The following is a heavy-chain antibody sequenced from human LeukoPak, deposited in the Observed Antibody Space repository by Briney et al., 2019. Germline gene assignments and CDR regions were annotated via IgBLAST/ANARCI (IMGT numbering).Heavy chain of an antibody. CDR2: IWYHGNEI. Sequence: GGSLRLSCAASGFTFSSFGMHWVRKAPGKGLEWVAVIWYHGNEIHYVDSVKGRFTISRDNSKNTLYLQMNSLRAEDTAVYYCATGSYYKRDDYFDYWGQGTLVTVSS. D-gene: IGHD3-10*01. V-gene: IGHV3-33*01. CDR3: ATGSYYKRDDYFDY. J-gene: IGHJ4*02. CDR1: GFTFSSFG.